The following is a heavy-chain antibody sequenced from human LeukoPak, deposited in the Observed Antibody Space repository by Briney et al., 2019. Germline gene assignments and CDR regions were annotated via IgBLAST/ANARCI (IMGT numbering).Heavy chain of an antibody. CDR3: ARDDIVATIGGEYYYYGMDV. Sequence: GGSLRLSCAASGFTFSSYAMHWVRQAPGKGLEWVAVISYDGSNKYYADSVKGRFTISRDNSKNTLHLQMNSLRAEDTAVYYCARDDIVATIGGEYYYYGMDVWGQGTTVTVSS. CDR2: ISYDGSNK. V-gene: IGHV3-30*04. CDR1: GFTFSSYA. J-gene: IGHJ6*02. D-gene: IGHD5-12*01.